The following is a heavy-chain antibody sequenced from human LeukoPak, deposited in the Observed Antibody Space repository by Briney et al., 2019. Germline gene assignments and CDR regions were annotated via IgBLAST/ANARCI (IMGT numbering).Heavy chain of an antibody. Sequence: DPGGSLRLSCTASGFTFSNYAMSWVRQAPGKGLEWVSTISGSDGSTYYADSVKGRFTISRDNSKNTLYLQMNSLRVEDTAIYYCAKARGYCTGGSCYSDYWGQGTLVTVSS. V-gene: IGHV3-23*01. J-gene: IGHJ4*02. CDR3: AKARGYCTGGSCYSDY. CDR2: ISGSDGST. D-gene: IGHD2-15*01. CDR1: GFTFSNYA.